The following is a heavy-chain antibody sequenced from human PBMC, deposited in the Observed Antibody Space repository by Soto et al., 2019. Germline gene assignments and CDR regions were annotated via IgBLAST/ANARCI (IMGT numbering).Heavy chain of an antibody. V-gene: IGHV4-59*01. J-gene: IGHJ4*02. CDR2: ISYSGST. CDR1: SDSISSYY. CDR3: ARGTSWQLPFDY. D-gene: IGHD6-13*01. Sequence: SETLSLTCTVSSDSISSYYWSWIRQPPGKRLEWIGYISYSGSTDYNPSLKSRVTISGDTSKNQFSLKVSSVTAADTAVYYCARGTSWQLPFDYWGQGTLVT.